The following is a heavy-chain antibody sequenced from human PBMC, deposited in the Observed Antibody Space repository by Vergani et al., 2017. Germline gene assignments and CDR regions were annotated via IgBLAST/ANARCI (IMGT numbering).Heavy chain of an antibody. V-gene: IGHV3-48*03. CDR3: AREGSGSPPDY. J-gene: IGHJ4*02. D-gene: IGHD1-26*01. Sequence: EVQLVESGGGLVQPGGSLRLSCAASGFTFSSYEMNWVRQAPGKGLEWVSYISSSGSTIYYADSVKGRFTISRDNAKNSLYLQMNSLRAEDTAVYYCAREGSGSPPDYWGQGTLVTVSS. CDR1: GFTFSSYE. CDR2: ISSSGSTI.